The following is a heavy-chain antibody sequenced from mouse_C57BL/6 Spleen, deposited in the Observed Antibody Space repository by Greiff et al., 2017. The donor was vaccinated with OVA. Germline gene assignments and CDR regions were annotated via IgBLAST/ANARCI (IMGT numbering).Heavy chain of an antibody. Sequence: VKLQQSGPELVKPGASVKISCKASGYAFSSSWMNWVKQRPGKGLEWIGRIYPGDGDTNYNGKFKGKATLTADKSSSTAYMQLSSLTSEDSAVYFFARSAWENFDVWGTGTTVTVSA. CDR2: IYPGDGDT. CDR3: ARSAWENFDV. J-gene: IGHJ1*03. D-gene: IGHD4-1*01. CDR1: GYAFSSSW. V-gene: IGHV1-82*01.